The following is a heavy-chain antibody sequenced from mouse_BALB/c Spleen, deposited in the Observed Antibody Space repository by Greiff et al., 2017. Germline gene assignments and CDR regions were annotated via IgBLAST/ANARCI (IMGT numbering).Heavy chain of an antibody. CDR2: ILPGSGST. CDR3: EHYYGPAY. CDR1: GYTFSSYW. V-gene: IGHV1-9*01. Sequence: VQLLQSGAELMKPGASVKISCKATGYTFSSYWIEWVKQRPGHGLEWIGEILPGSGSTNYNEKFKGKATFTAVTSSNTAYMQLSSLTSEDTAVYYCEHYYGPAYWGQGTLVTVSA. D-gene: IGHD1-2*01. J-gene: IGHJ3*01.